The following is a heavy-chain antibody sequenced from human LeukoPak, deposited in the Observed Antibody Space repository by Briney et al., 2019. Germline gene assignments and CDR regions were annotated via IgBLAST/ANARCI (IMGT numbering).Heavy chain of an antibody. CDR3: AKDSYGSGSYYNG. V-gene: IGHV3-23*01. CDR2: ISGSGGST. CDR1: GFTFSSYA. J-gene: IGHJ4*02. Sequence: GGSLRPSCAASGFTFSSYAMSWVRQAPGKGLEWVSAISGSGGSTYYADSVKGRFTISRDNSKNTLYLQMNSLRAEDTAVYYCAKDSYGSGSYYNGWGQGTLVTVSS. D-gene: IGHD3-10*01.